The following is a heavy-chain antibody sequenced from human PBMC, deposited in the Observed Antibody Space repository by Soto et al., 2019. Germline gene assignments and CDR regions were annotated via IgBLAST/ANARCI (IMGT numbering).Heavy chain of an antibody. D-gene: IGHD1-26*01. Sequence: EVQLLESGGGLVQPGGSMRLSCAASGFTFSRDVMTWVRQAPGKGLEWVSGISGSGGSTYYADSVKARFTVSRDNSKNTLSMQMNRLSAVDTAVYYCAKDWDCWGQGSTVTVS. CDR1: GFTFSRDV. J-gene: IGHJ6*02. CDR2: ISGSGGST. CDR3: AKDWDC. V-gene: IGHV3-23*01.